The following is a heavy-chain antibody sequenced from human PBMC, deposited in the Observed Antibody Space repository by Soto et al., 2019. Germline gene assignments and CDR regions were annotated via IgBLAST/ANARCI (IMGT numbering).Heavy chain of an antibody. V-gene: IGHV3-23*01. D-gene: IGHD2-15*01. CDR2: ISGSGGST. Sequence: EVQLLESGGGLVQPGGSLRLSCAASGFTFSSYAMSWVRQAPGKGLEWVSAISGSGGSTYYADSVKGRFTISRDNSKNTRYLQMNSLRAEDTAVYYCAKMGGYCSGGSCYEGGYWGQGTLVTVSS. CDR3: AKMGGYCSGGSCYEGGY. CDR1: GFTFSSYA. J-gene: IGHJ4*02.